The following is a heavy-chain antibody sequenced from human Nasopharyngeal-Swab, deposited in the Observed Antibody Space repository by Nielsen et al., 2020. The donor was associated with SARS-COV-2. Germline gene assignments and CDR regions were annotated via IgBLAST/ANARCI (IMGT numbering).Heavy chain of an antibody. CDR1: GFTFSNYA. J-gene: IGHJ5*02. V-gene: IGHV3-23*01. D-gene: IGHD6-13*01. Sequence: GESLKISCVASGFTFSNYAMSWARQAPGKGLEWVSTISARGTSTFYVDSVKGRFTISRDNSKNTLHVQMSSLRSEDTAVYYCAMEGESEGIAAAGNLGELNWFDPWGQGTLVAVSS. CDR3: AMEGESEGIAAAGNLGELNWFDP. CDR2: ISARGTST.